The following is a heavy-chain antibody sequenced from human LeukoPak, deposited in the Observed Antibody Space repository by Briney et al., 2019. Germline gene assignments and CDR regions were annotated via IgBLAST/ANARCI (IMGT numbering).Heavy chain of an antibody. Sequence: GGSLRLSCAASGFTFSSYAMHWVRQAPGKGLEWVAVISYDGSNKYYADSVKGRFTISRDNAKNSLYLQMNSLRAEDTAVYYCARVSSSLLWFGEFDYWAREPWSPSPQ. CDR1: GFTFSSYA. J-gene: IGHJ4*02. CDR3: ARVSSSLLWFGEFDY. D-gene: IGHD3-10*01. CDR2: ISYDGSNK. V-gene: IGHV3-30*04.